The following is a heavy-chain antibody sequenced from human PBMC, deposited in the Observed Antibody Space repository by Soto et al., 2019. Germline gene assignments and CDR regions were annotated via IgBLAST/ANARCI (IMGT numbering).Heavy chain of an antibody. CDR3: ARNRPAAGTDWFDP. CDR1: GYTFTSSG. J-gene: IGHJ5*02. CDR2: ISAYSGNT. Sequence: GASVKVSCKASGYTFTSSGISWGRQAPGQGLEWMGWISAYSGNTNYAQKLQGRVTMTTDTSTSTAYMELRSLRSDDTAVYYCARNRPAAGTDWFDPWGQGTLVTVSS. D-gene: IGHD6-13*01. V-gene: IGHV1-18*01.